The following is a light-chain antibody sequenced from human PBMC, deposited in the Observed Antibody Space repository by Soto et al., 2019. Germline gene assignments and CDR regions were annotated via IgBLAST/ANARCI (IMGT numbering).Light chain of an antibody. J-gene: IGKJ5*01. V-gene: IGKV3-20*01. CDR2: DAS. CDR1: QSVSSSY. CDR3: QHYGSSPPIT. Sequence: EIVLTQSPGTLSLSPGERATLSCRASQSVSSSYLAWYQQKPGQAPRLLFYDASSRATGIPDRFSGSGSGTDFNLTNSRLEHEDFAVYYWQHYGSSPPITFGQGTRLEIK.